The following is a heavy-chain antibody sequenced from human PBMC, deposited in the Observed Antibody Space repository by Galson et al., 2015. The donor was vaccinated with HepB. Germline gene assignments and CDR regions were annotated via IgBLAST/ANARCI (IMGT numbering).Heavy chain of an antibody. D-gene: IGHD5-18*01. CDR3: AKIQGSAYDI. V-gene: IGHV3-7*01. Sequence: SLRLSCAASGFAFSGSWMAWVRQFPGKGLEWVASVSPDGSAKFYVDSVKGRFTISRDNARNSLYLQMNSQRAEDTAVYYCAKIQGSAYDIWGHGTMVTVSS. J-gene: IGHJ3*02. CDR2: VSPDGSAK. CDR1: GFAFSGSW.